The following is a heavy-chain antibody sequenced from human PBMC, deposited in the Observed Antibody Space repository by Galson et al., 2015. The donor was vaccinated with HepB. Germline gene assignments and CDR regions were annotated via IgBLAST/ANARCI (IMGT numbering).Heavy chain of an antibody. J-gene: IGHJ4*02. D-gene: IGHD6-13*01. CDR3: ARWDSSSWYSEDEPTQKVPFDY. CDR1: GSTFTSYG. CDR2: ISAYNGNT. Sequence: SVKVSCKASGSTFTSYGISWVRQAPGQGLEWMGWISAYNGNTNYAQKLQGRVTMTTDTSTSTAYMELRSLRSDDTAVYYCARWDSSSWYSEDEPTQKVPFDYWGQGTLVTVSS. V-gene: IGHV1-18*01.